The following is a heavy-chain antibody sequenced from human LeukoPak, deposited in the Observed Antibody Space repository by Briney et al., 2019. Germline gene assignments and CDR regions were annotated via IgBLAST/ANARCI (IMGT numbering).Heavy chain of an antibody. D-gene: IGHD3-22*01. CDR1: GFTFSTYS. V-gene: IGHV3-48*01. Sequence: TGGSLRLSCAASGFTFSTYSMNWVRQAPGKGLEWVSYISSSSNTIYYADPVKGRFTISRDNAKNSLYLQMNSLRAEDTAVYYCASLIPYYYDSSTYSPGDYWGQGTLVTVSS. CDR2: ISSSSNTI. J-gene: IGHJ4*02. CDR3: ASLIPYYYDSSTYSPGDY.